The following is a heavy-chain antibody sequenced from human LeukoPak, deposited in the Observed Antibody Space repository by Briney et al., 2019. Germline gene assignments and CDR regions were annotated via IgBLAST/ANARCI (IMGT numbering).Heavy chain of an antibody. CDR3: ARDPRYCSSTSCSNYFGSGSYYIY. CDR2: ISAYNGNT. D-gene: IGHD3-10*01. V-gene: IGHV1-18*01. CDR1: GYTFTNYG. Sequence: ASVKVSCKASGYTFTNYGISWVRQAPGQGLEWMGWISAYNGNTNYAQKLQGRVTMTTDTSTSTAYMELRSLRSDDTAVYYCARDPRYCSSTSCSNYFGSGSYYIYWGQGTLVTVSS. J-gene: IGHJ4*02.